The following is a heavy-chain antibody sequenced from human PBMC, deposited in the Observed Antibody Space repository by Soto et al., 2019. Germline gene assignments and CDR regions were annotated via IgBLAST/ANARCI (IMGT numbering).Heavy chain of an antibody. CDR2: IYYSGST. CDR3: ARNLRFLEWLSEPNFDY. D-gene: IGHD3-3*01. J-gene: IGHJ4*02. V-gene: IGHV4-31*03. Sequence: PSETLSLTCTVSGGSISSCCYYWSWIRQHPGKGLEWIGYIYYSGSTYYNPSLKSRVTISVDTSKNQFSLKLSSVTAADTAVYYCARNLRFLEWLSEPNFDYWGQGTLVTVSS. CDR1: GGSISSCCYY.